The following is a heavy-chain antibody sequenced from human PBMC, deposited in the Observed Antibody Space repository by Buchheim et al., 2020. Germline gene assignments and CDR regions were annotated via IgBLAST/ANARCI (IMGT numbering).Heavy chain of an antibody. Sequence: EVQLLESGGGLVQPGGSLRLSCAASGFTFSSYAMSWVRQAPGKGLEWVSAVSSSGGSTFYADSVKGRFTVSRDNSKNTVYLQMNSLRAADTAIYYCAKVLSRRYFDYWGQGTL. CDR1: GFTFSSYA. CDR3: AKVLSRRYFDY. CDR2: VSSSGGST. J-gene: IGHJ4*02. D-gene: IGHD3-16*02. V-gene: IGHV3-23*01.